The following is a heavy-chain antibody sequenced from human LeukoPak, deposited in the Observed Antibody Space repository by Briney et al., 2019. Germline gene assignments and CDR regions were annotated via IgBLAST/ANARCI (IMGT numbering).Heavy chain of an antibody. Sequence: PGGSLRLSCAASGFTFSTYSMNWVRQAPGKGLEWVSSISSSSSSIYYADSVKGRFTISRDNAKDSLHLQMNSLRAEDTAVYYCVRQYCSTTSCSVFDYWGQGTLVTVSS. V-gene: IGHV3-21*01. D-gene: IGHD2-2*01. J-gene: IGHJ4*02. CDR3: VRQYCSTTSCSVFDY. CDR1: GFTFSTYS. CDR2: ISSSSSSI.